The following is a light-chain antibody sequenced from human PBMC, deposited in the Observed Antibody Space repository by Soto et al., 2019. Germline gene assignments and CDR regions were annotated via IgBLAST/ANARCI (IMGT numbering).Light chain of an antibody. CDR2: GAS. V-gene: IGKV3-20*01. CDR3: QQYYDWPIT. Sequence: EFVLTQSPGTLSLSPGERATLSCRASQSVSSSYLAWYQQKPGQAPRLLIYGASSRATGVPDRFSGSGSQTEFTLTISSLQSEDFAVYYCQQYYDWPITFGQGTRLEIK. J-gene: IGKJ5*01. CDR1: QSVSSSY.